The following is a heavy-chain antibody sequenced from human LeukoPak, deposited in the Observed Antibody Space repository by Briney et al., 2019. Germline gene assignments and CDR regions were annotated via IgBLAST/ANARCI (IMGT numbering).Heavy chain of an antibody. CDR2: ISSSSSTI. V-gene: IGHV3-48*01. CDR1: GFTFSSYS. CDR3: ARGDWSGY. D-gene: IGHD3-9*01. J-gene: IGHJ4*02. Sequence: GGSLRLPCAASGFTFSSYSMNWVRQAPGKGLEWVSYISSSSSTIYYADSVKGRFTISRDNAKNSLYLQMNSLRAEDTAVYYCARGDWSGYWGQGTLVTVSS.